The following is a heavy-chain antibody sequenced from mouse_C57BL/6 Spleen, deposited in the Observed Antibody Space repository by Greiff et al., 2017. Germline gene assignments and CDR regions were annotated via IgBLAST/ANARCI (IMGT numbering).Heavy chain of an antibody. Sequence: EVKLQESGGGLVKPGGSLKLSCAASGFTFSDYGMHWVRQAPEKGLEWVAYISSGSSTIYYADTVKGRFTISRDNAKNTLFLQMTSLRSEDTAMYYCARGFITTVVNYAMDYWGQGTSVTVSS. CDR3: ARGFITTVVNYAMDY. CDR1: GFTFSDYG. J-gene: IGHJ4*01. D-gene: IGHD1-1*01. V-gene: IGHV5-17*01. CDR2: ISSGSSTI.